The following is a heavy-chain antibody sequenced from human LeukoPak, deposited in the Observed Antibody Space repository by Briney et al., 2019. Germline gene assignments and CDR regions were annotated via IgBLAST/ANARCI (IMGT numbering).Heavy chain of an antibody. CDR3: ARDSTGYGLNAY. CDR1: GASIISGDYY. J-gene: IGHJ1*01. D-gene: IGHD5-12*01. CDR2: IHSSGST. V-gene: IGHV4-30-4*01. Sequence: SQTLSLTCTVSGASIISGDYYWSWIRQAPGKGLEWIGYIHSSGSTYYTPSLKRRVTISVGTSRSQISLKLTSVTAADTAVYYCARDSTGYGLNAYWGQATLVTV.